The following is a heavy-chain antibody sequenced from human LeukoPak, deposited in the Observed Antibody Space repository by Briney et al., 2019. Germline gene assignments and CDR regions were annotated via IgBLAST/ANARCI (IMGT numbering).Heavy chain of an antibody. Sequence: SETLSLTCTVSGYSISSGYYWGWIRQPPGKGLEWIGSIYHSGSTYYNPSFKSRVTISVDTSKNQFSLKLSSVTAADTAVYYCARANQLGIFDYWGQGTLVTVSS. J-gene: IGHJ4*02. CDR3: ARANQLGIFDY. CDR1: GYSISSGYY. D-gene: IGHD1-14*01. V-gene: IGHV4-38-2*02. CDR2: IYHSGST.